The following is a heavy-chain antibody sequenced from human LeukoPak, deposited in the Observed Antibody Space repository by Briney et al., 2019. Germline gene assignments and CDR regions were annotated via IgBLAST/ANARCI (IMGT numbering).Heavy chain of an antibody. J-gene: IGHJ2*01. CDR2: INTDGSQT. D-gene: IGHD3-10*01. CDR3: AKALRFGDRGLVNFDL. V-gene: IGHV3-74*01. CDR1: GFTFSRSW. Sequence: PGESLRLSCAASGFTFSRSWMHWVRQAPGKGLVWVSRINTDGSQTNVADSVKGRFTVSRDNAKNTVYLQMNSLRVEDTAVYYCAKALRFGDRGLVNFDLWGRGTLVTVSS.